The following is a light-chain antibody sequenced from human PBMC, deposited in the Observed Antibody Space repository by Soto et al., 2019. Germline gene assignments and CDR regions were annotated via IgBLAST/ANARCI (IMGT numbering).Light chain of an antibody. V-gene: IGKV4-1*01. Sequence: DIVMTQSPDSLAVSLGERATINCKSSQSVLYSSNNKDYLALYQQKPGQPPKLLIYWASTRESGVPDGFSGSGSGTDFTLTSSSLQAEDVAVYYGQQYYSIPFTFGPGTKVDIK. J-gene: IGKJ3*01. CDR1: QSVLYSSNNKDY. CDR2: WAS. CDR3: QQYYSIPFT.